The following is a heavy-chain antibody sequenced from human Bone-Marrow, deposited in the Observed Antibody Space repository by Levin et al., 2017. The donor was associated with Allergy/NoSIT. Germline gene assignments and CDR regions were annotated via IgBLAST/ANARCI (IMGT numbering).Heavy chain of an antibody. CDR2: IMAKGNGGTT. CDR3: TMDPPGYSRFSDY. Sequence: GGSLRLSCAASGFTFTNAWMNWVRQAPGKGLEWVARIMAKGNGGTTDYAAPVKGRFTISRDDSKNTLYLQMSGLKTEDTAVYYCTMDPPGYSRFSDYWGQGTLVTVSS. V-gene: IGHV3-15*07. D-gene: IGHD1-26*01. J-gene: IGHJ4*02. CDR1: GFTFTNAW.